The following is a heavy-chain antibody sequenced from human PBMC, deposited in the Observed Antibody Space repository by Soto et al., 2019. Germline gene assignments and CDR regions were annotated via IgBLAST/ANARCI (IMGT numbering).Heavy chain of an antibody. J-gene: IGHJ4*02. Sequence: PETLSLTCDVSGGSFTGFYWSWIRQPPGKGLEWILEINHSGFTNYKPSITALVTISLETYKSQFSLKLRSLTAADTALYFCARGNGRFPXWGQVALVTASX. CDR2: INHSGFT. CDR3: ARGNGRFPX. D-gene: IGHD2-8*01. CDR1: GGSFTGFY. V-gene: IGHV4-34*01.